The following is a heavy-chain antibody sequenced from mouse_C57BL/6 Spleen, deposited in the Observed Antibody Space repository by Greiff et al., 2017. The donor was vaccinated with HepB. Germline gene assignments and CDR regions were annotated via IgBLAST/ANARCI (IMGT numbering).Heavy chain of an antibody. D-gene: IGHD2-5*01. J-gene: IGHJ2*01. CDR3: ATGSNPIFDY. V-gene: IGHV5-17*01. CDR1: GFTFSDYG. CDR2: ISSGSSTI. Sequence: EVQLVESGGGLVKPGGSLKLSCAASGFTFSDYGMHWVRQAPEKGLEWVAYISSGSSTIYYADTVKGRFTISRDNAKNTLFLQMTSLRSEDTAMYYCATGSNPIFDYWGQGTTLTVSS.